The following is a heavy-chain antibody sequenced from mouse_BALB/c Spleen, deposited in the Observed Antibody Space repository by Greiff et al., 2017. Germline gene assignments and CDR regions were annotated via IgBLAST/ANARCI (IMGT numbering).Heavy chain of an antibody. CDR2: INPSTGYT. CDR3: ARVYGPPFAY. CDR1: GYTFTSYW. D-gene: IGHD1-1*02. J-gene: IGHJ3*01. Sequence: VQLQQSGAELAKPGASVKMSCKASGYTFTSYWMHWVNQRPGQGLEWIGYINPSTGYTEYNQKFKDKATLTADKSSSTAYMQLSSLTSEDSAVYYCARVYGPPFAYWGQGTLVTVSA. V-gene: IGHV1-7*01.